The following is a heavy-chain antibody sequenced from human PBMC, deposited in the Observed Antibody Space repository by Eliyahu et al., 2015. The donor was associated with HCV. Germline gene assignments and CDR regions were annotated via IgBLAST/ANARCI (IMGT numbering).Heavy chain of an antibody. CDR3: ARLYGDYESHYYYGLDV. J-gene: IGHJ6*04. Sequence: QVQLQESGPGLVKPSQTLSLTCTVSGGSISSGGYYWSWIRQHPGKGLEWIGYIYYSGSTYYDPSLKSRVTISLDTSKNQFSLRLSSVTAADTAVYYCARLYGDYESHYYYGLDVWGKGTTVTVSS. CDR2: IYYSGST. CDR1: GGSISSGGYY. V-gene: IGHV4-31*03. D-gene: IGHD4-17*01.